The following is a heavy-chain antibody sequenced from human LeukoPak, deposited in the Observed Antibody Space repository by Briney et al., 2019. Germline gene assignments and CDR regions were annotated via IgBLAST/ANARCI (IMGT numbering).Heavy chain of an antibody. CDR2: ISSRSDYI. CDR3: ARGSTTEIGWNY. Sequence: GGSLRLSCTASGFTFSSDSMSWVRQAPGRGLEWVSSISSRSDYIYYADSVKGRFTISRDNAKNSLFLQMNSLRAEDTAVYYCARGSTTEIGWNYWGQGTLVAVSS. V-gene: IGHV3-21*01. D-gene: IGHD1-14*01. J-gene: IGHJ4*02. CDR1: GFTFSSDS.